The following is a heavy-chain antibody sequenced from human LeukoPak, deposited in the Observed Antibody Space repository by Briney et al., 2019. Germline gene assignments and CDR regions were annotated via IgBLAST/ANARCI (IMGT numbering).Heavy chain of an antibody. CDR1: GYTFTGYY. CDR3: ARDRRKVPAARDDAFDI. J-gene: IGHJ3*02. CDR2: IIPIFGTA. Sequence: ASVKVSCKASGYTFTGYYMHWVRQAPGQGLEWMGGIIPIFGTANYAQKFQGRVTITADESTSTAYMELSSLRSEDTAVYYCARDRRKVPAARDDAFDIWGQGTMVTVSS. D-gene: IGHD2-2*01. V-gene: IGHV1-69*13.